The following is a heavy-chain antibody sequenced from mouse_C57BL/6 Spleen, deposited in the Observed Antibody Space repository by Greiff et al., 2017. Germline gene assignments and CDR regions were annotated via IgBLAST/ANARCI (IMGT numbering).Heavy chain of an antibody. J-gene: IGHJ4*01. Sequence: QVQLQQSGAELMKPGASVKLSCKATGYTFTGYWIEWVKQRPGHGLEWIGEILPGSGSTNYNEKFKGKATFTADTSSNPAYTQLSSLTTEDSAIYYCASPYYYGSSPRYAMDYWGQGTSVTVSS. V-gene: IGHV1-9*01. CDR3: ASPYYYGSSPRYAMDY. CDR1: GYTFTGYW. D-gene: IGHD1-1*01. CDR2: ILPGSGST.